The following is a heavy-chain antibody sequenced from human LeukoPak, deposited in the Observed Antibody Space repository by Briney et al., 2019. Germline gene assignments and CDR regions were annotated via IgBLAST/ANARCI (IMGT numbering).Heavy chain of an antibody. V-gene: IGHV3-11*01. CDR2: VNPSGSTI. J-gene: IGHJ6*03. CDR1: GFTFSGYY. CDR3: ARVRGSGFCSGSSCAKDPGYYYYMDV. Sequence: GGSLRLSCEGSGFTFSGYYMSWIRQAPGKGLEWVSYVNPSGSTIYYADSVKGRFTISRDNAKKSLDLQMYSLRAEDTAVYYCARVRGSGFCSGSSCAKDPGYYYYMDVWGKGTTVTVSS. D-gene: IGHD2-2*01.